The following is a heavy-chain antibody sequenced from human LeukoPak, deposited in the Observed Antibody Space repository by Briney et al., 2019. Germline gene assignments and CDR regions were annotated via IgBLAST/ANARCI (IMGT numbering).Heavy chain of an antibody. J-gene: IGHJ6*02. V-gene: IGHV4-34*01. Sequence: SETLSLTCAVYGGSFSGYYWNWIRQPPGKGLEWIGEINHSGGTNYSPSLKSRVTMSVDTSKNQFSLRLTSVTAADTAVYYGAREKQEKVLNYYYGMYVWGQGTTVTVSS. D-gene: IGHD6-13*01. CDR2: INHSGGT. CDR1: GGSFSGYY. CDR3: AREKQEKVLNYYYGMYV.